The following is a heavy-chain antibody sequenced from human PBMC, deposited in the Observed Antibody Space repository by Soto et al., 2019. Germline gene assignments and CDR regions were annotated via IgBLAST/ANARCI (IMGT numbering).Heavy chain of an antibody. Sequence: VKASCKASGYTFTGYYMHWVRQAPGQGLEWMGWINPNSGGTNYAQKFQGWVTMTRDTSISTAYMELSRLRSDDTAVYYCARARYYYDSSGYYYDLYYFDYWGQGTLVTVS. V-gene: IGHV1-2*04. CDR2: INPNSGGT. J-gene: IGHJ4*02. CDR1: GYTFTGYY. CDR3: ARARYYYDSSGYYYDLYYFDY. D-gene: IGHD3-22*01.